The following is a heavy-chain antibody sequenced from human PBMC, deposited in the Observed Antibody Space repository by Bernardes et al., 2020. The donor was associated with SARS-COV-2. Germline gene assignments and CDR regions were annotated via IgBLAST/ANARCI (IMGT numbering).Heavy chain of an antibody. CDR1: DYTFTNYW. J-gene: IGHJ6*02. D-gene: IGHD2-8*01. CDR2: IYPGDSDT. V-gene: IGHV5-51*01. Sequence: GESLKISCKGSDYTFTNYWIGWVRQMPGKGLEWMGIIYPGDSDTKYSPSFQGRVTISADKSVNTAYLQWSSLKASDTAIYYCARDLYTKNMGYYYNGMNVWGQGTTVTVSS. CDR3: ARDLYTKNMGYYYNGMNV.